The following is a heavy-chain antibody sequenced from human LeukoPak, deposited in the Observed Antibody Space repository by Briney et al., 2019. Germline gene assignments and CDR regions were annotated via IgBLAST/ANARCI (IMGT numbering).Heavy chain of an antibody. CDR3: AKDRASDDYGDYDPLGY. Sequence: QPGGSLRLSCAASGFSFNSAAMTWVRQAPGKGLEWVSLVSSSGANTYYADSVKGRFTISRDNSKDTVYLQMNSLRAEDTAIYYCAKDRASDDYGDYDPLGYWGQGTLVTVSS. V-gene: IGHV3-23*01. CDR2: VSSSGANT. CDR1: GFSFNSAA. D-gene: IGHD4-17*01. J-gene: IGHJ4*02.